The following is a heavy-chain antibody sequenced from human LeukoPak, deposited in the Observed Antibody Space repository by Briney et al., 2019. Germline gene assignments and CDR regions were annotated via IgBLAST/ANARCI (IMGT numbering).Heavy chain of an antibody. D-gene: IGHD6-13*01. CDR3: ARSFQYSSNWYGYSDL. J-gene: IGHJ2*01. CDR1: GDSVSSDSAA. CDR2: TYYRSKWYN. Sequence: SQTLSLTCAISGDSVSSDSAAWNWIRQSPPRGLEWLVRTYYRSKWYNDYAVSVKSRITINPDTSKNQFSLQLNSVTPEDTAVYYCARSFQYSSNWYGYSDLWGRGTLVTVSS. V-gene: IGHV6-1*01.